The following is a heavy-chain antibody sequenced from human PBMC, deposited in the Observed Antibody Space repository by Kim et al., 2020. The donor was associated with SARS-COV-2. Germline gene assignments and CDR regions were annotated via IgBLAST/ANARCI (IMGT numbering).Heavy chain of an antibody. CDR3: APLHFYSSAH. J-gene: IGHJ4*02. V-gene: IGHV3-11*04. Sequence: GGSLRLSCAASGLNFYIQYMTWIRQAPGKGLEWVSFIGGSDGVVSYADSVRGRFTISRDNARNTVYLQMNSLRVEDTAVYYCAPLHFYSSAHWGQGTLGT. CDR2: IGGSDGVV. D-gene: IGHD6-19*01. CDR1: GLNFYIQY.